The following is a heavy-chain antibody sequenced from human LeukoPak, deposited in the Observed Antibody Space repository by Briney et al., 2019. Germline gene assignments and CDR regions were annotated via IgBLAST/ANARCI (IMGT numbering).Heavy chain of an antibody. D-gene: IGHD1-1*01. CDR2: IGTDGSYI. J-gene: IGHJ3*02. CDR3: ARKMKTGDRVGTFDI. CDR1: GFTFSSHN. V-gene: IGHV3-21*01. Sequence: GSRRLSCAASGFTFSSHNMNWVRQAPMKGLEWVSSIGTDGSYIYYADSVQGRFTIPRDNAKNSLYLQMNSLTAEDTAVYYCARKMKTGDRVGTFDIWGQGTMVTVSS.